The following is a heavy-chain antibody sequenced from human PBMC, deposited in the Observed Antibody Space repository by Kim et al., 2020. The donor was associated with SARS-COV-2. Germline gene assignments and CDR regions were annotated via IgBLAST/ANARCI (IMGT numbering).Heavy chain of an antibody. CDR2: FDPEDGET. CDR1: GYTLTELS. CDR3: ATMDNYDYVFGY. D-gene: IGHD3-16*01. J-gene: IGHJ4*02. V-gene: IGHV1-24*01. Sequence: ASVKVSCKVSGYTLTELSMHWVRQAPGKGLEWMGGFDPEDGETIYAQKFQGRVTMTEDTSTDTAYMELSSLRSEDTAVYYCATMDNYDYVFGYWGQGTLVTVSS.